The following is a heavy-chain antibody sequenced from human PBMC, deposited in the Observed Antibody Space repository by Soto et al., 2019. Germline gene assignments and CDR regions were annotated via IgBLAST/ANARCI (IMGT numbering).Heavy chain of an antibody. CDR3: AKDRAPIAPRYYFDY. CDR2: ISYDGSNK. J-gene: IGHJ4*02. CDR1: GFTFSNYG. V-gene: IGHV3-30*18. D-gene: IGHD6-13*01. Sequence: QVQLVESGGGVVQPGRSLRLSCAASGFTFSNYGMHWVRQAPGKGLEWVAVISYDGSNKYYADSVKGRFTISRDNSKNPLYLQMNSLRAEDTAVYYCAKDRAPIAPRYYFDYWGQGTLVTVSS.